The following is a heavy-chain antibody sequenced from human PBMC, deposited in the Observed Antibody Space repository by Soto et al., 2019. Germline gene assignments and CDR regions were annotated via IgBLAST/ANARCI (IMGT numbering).Heavy chain of an antibody. J-gene: IGHJ4*02. CDR2: IYHSGST. CDR1: GGSISSSNW. CDR3: ARRDFWSGYFDY. V-gene: IGHV4-4*02. Sequence: SETLSLTCAVSGGSISSSNWWSWVRQPPGKGLEWIGEIYHSGSTNYNPSLRSRVTVSVDKSKNQFSLKLSSVTAADTAVYYCARRDFWSGYFDYWGQGTLVTVSS. D-gene: IGHD3-3*01.